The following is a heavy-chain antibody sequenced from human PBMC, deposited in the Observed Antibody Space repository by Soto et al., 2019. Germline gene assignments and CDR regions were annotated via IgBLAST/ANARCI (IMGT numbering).Heavy chain of an antibody. Sequence: QGQLLQSGAEVTKPGSSVKVSCKASGGTISTFSINWVRQAPGHGLEWVGGVIPIFGTTNYAQKFQGRVTITADEASNTAYMDLNSLRSEDTAGYFCATDFGDSRYYYTGMDVWGQGTTITVSS. CDR2: VIPIFGTT. CDR3: ATDFGDSRYYYTGMDV. CDR1: GGTISTFS. D-gene: IGHD4-17*01. V-gene: IGHV1-69*01. J-gene: IGHJ6*02.